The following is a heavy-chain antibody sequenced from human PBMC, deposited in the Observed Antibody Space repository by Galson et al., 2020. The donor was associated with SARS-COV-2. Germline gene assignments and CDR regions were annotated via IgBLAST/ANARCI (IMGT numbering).Heavy chain of an antibody. D-gene: IGHD3-10*01. CDR3: ATGGCPYYYGSGSPNWFDP. CDR1: GYTLTELS. Sequence: ASVKVSCKVSGYTLTELSMHWVRQAPGKGLEWMGGFDPEDGETIYAQKFQGSVTMTEDTSTDTAYMELSSLRSEDTAVYYCATGGCPYYYGSGSPNWFDPWGQGTLVTVSS. CDR2: FDPEDGET. V-gene: IGHV1-24*01. J-gene: IGHJ5*02.